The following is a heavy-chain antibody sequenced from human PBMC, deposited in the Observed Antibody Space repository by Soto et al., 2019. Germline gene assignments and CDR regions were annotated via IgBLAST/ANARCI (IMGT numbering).Heavy chain of an antibody. D-gene: IGHD6-13*01. CDR3: ARDLEIYSSSRRYYYGMVV. Sequence: ASVKVSCKASCYTFTSYGISWVRQAPGQGLEWMGWISAYNGNTNYAQKLQGRVTMTTDTSTSTAYMELRSLRSDDTAVYYCARDLEIYSSSRRYYYGMVVWDQATSLT. J-gene: IGHJ6*02. CDR2: ISAYNGNT. V-gene: IGHV1-18*01. CDR1: CYTFTSYG.